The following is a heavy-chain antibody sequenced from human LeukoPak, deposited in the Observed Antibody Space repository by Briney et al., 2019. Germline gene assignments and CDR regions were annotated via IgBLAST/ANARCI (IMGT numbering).Heavy chain of an antibody. CDR3: ARGNSYGSYYFDY. Sequence: PGGPLRLSCAASGFTFSSYSMNWVRQAPGKGLEWVSSISSSSSYIYYADSVKGRFTISRDNAKNSLYLQMNSLRAEDTAVYYCARGNSYGSYYFDYWGQGTLVTVSS. V-gene: IGHV3-21*01. CDR1: GFTFSSYS. D-gene: IGHD5-18*01. J-gene: IGHJ4*02. CDR2: ISSSSSYI.